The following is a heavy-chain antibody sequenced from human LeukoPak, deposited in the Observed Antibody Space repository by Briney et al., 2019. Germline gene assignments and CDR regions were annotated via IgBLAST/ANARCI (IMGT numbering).Heavy chain of an antibody. Sequence: ASVTVSCTASGYTFTDYYMHWVRQAPGQGFEWMGWINPNDGDTYYAQKFQGRVTMTRDTSINTAHMEVSRLRSDDTAVYYCARANFLYCSSSSCLFDYWGQGTLVTVSS. D-gene: IGHD2-2*01. CDR1: GYTFTDYY. V-gene: IGHV1-2*02. J-gene: IGHJ4*02. CDR3: ARANFLYCSSSSCLFDY. CDR2: INPNDGDT.